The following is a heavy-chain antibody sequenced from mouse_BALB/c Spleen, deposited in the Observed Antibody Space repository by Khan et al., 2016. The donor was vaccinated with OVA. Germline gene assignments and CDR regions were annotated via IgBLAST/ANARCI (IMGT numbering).Heavy chain of an antibody. Sequence: EVQLQESGPGLVKPSQSLSLTCSVTGYSITSGYFWNWIRQFPGNNLEWMGYIRYDGNSDYNPSLKNRISITRDTSKNQFFLKLNSVTPEDTATYYCAIGGSSGPAWFTYWGQGTLVTVSA. CDR2: IRYDGNS. CDR3: AIGGSSGPAWFTY. J-gene: IGHJ3*01. V-gene: IGHV3-6*02. D-gene: IGHD3-1*01. CDR1: GYSITSGYF.